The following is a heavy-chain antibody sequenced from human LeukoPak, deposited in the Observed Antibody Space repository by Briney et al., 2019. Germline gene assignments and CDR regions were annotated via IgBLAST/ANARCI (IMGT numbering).Heavy chain of an antibody. D-gene: IGHD4-17*01. V-gene: IGHV3-7*01. CDR3: ARTSGDPFDF. CDR1: GFPFRTYR. Sequence: GGSLRLSCAASGFPFRTYRMSWVRQAPGKGLEWVANINEDGGEKYYADSVQGRFTISKDNARNSLYVQMNNLRAEDTAVYYCARTSGDPFDFWGQGTLVAVSS. CDR2: INEDGGEK. J-gene: IGHJ4*02.